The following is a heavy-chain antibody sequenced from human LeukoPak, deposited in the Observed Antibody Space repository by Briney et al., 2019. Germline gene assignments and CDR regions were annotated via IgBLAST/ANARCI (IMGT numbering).Heavy chain of an antibody. D-gene: IGHD6-19*01. V-gene: IGHV3-30-3*01. J-gene: IGHJ4*02. CDR1: GFNFNTYA. CDR3: VRDRGGSGWYYLDY. CDR2: TSYDGSTE. Sequence: PGGSLRLSCAASGFNFNTYALHWVRQAPGKGLEWAAATSYDGSTEFYADSVKGRSTISRDNSKNTLYLQMNSLRPEDTAVYYCVRDRGGSGWYYLDYWGQGTLVTVSS.